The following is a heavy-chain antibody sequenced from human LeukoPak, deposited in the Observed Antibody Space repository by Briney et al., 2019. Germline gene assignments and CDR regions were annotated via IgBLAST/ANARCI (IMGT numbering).Heavy chain of an antibody. V-gene: IGHV4-39*01. J-gene: IGHJ1*01. CDR1: GDSVSRSDSY. Sequence: SETLSLTCTVFGDSVSRSDSYWDWTRQPPGKGLEWIGTIYDSGRTYYSPSLKSRATISVDTSNNQFSLNLSSVTAADTALYFCARRRYYDSTGYLNWGQGTLVTVSS. CDR2: IYDSGRT. D-gene: IGHD3-22*01. CDR3: ARRRYYDSTGYLN.